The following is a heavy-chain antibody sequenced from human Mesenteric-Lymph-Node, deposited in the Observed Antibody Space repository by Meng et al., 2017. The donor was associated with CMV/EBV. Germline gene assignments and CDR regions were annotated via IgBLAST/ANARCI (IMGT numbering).Heavy chain of an antibody. D-gene: IGHD2-2*01. Sequence: ASVKVSCKASGYTFINYYMHWVRQAPGQGLEWMAIINPSGGGPTYAQKLQGRLTVTSDTSTSTVYMELTSLRSEDTAVYYCARDRRGREVDPAVLDVWGQGTTVTVSS. CDR2: INPSGGGP. CDR1: GYTFINYY. V-gene: IGHV1-46*04. CDR3: ARDRRGREVDPAVLDV. J-gene: IGHJ6*02.